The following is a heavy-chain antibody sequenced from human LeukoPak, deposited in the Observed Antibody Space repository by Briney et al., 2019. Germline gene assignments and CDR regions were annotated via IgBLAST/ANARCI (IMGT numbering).Heavy chain of an antibody. V-gene: IGHV4-59*11. CDR2: IYYSGST. Sequence: SETLSPTCTVSGGSISSHYWNWIRQPPGKGLEWIGYIYYSGSTNYNPSLKSRVTISVDTSKNQFSLKLSSVTAADTAVYYCASSYYYYYYMDVWGKGTTVTVSS. J-gene: IGHJ6*03. CDR1: GGSISSHY. CDR3: ASSYYYYYYMDV.